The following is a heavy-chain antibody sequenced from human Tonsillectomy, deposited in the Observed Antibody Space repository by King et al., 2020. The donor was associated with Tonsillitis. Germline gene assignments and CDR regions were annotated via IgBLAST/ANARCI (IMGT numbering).Heavy chain of an antibody. Sequence: VQLQESGPGLVKPSQTLSLTCTVSGGSISSGDYYWSWIRQPPGKGLEWIGYIYYSGSTYYNPSLKSRVTISVDTSKNQFSLKLSSVTAADTAVYYCARESYYYESSGYLYYFDYWGQGTLVTVSS. CDR3: ARESYYYESSGYLYYFDY. D-gene: IGHD3-22*01. CDR1: GGSISSGDYY. CDR2: IYYSGST. J-gene: IGHJ4*02. V-gene: IGHV4-30-4*01.